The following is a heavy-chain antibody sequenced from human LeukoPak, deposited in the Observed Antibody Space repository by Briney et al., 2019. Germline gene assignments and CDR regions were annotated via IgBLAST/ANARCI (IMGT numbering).Heavy chain of an antibody. CDR2: IYYSGSN. D-gene: IGHD6-13*01. J-gene: IGHJ4*02. CDR3: ARATSCSWYFDY. V-gene: IGHV4-59*01. Sequence: SETLSLTCTVSGLSNRIYQWSWPRPPPGKGLEWIGYIYYSGSNNYHPSLKTRVHISGDTPKNHFPLKLSSVTAAYPPVLFCARATSCSWYFDYWGQGTLVTVSS. CDR1: GLSNRIYQ.